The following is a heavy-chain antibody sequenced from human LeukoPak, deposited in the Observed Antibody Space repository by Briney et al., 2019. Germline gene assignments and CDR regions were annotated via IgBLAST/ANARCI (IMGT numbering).Heavy chain of an antibody. CDR2: IIPIFGTA. CDR1: GGTFSSYA. V-gene: IGHV1-69*05. D-gene: IGHD3-16*01. J-gene: IGHJ4*02. Sequence: SVKVSCKASGGTFSSYAISWVRQAPGQGLEWMGGIIPIFGTANYAQKFQGRVTITTDESTSTAYMELSSLRSEDTAVYYWASGGGGGERFDYWGQGTLVTVSS. CDR3: ASGGGGGERFDY.